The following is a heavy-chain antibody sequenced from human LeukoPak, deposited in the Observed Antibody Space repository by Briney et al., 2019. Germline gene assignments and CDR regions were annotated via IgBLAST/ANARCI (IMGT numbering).Heavy chain of an antibody. V-gene: IGHV3-72*01. Sequence: GGSLRLSCAASGFTFSDHYMDWVRQAPGEGLEWVGRTRNKANSYTTEYAASVKGRFTIPRDDLKNSLYLQMNSLKTADTAVYYCAKLSGGSYRYFDYWGQGTLVTVSS. J-gene: IGHJ4*02. CDR1: GFTFSDHY. CDR3: AKLSGGSYRYFDY. D-gene: IGHD1-26*01. CDR2: TRNKANSYTT.